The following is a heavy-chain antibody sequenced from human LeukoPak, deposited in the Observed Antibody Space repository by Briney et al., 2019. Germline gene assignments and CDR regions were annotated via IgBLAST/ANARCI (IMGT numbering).Heavy chain of an antibody. CDR3: ARDSLPYGDYGETFDS. CDR2: INPSGGST. V-gene: IGHV1-46*01. CDR1: GYTFTSYY. Sequence: ASVKVSCKASGYTFTSYYMHWVRQAPGLGLEWMGIINPSGGSTNYAQKFQGRVTMTRDTSTSTVYMELSSLRSEDTAVYYCARDSLPYGDYGETFDSWGQGTLVTVSS. J-gene: IGHJ4*02. D-gene: IGHD4-17*01.